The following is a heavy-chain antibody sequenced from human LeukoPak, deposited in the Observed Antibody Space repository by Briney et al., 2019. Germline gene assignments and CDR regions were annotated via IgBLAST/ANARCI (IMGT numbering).Heavy chain of an antibody. V-gene: IGHV3-7*01. CDR1: GFTFSNFW. CDR3: ARGLTNWYQVTGIDY. D-gene: IGHD7-27*01. Sequence: PGGSLRLSCTASGFTFSNFWMGWVRQAPGKGLEWVANIKQDETEKFYLGSVKGRFTISRDNSRNTLYLQMNSLRAEDTAVYYCARGLTNWYQVTGIDYWGQGTLVTVSS. J-gene: IGHJ4*02. CDR2: IKQDETEK.